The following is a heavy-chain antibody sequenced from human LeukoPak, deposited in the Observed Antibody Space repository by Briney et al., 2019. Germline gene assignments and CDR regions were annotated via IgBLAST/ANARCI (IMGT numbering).Heavy chain of an antibody. D-gene: IGHD3-22*01. CDR3: ASGLDYYDSSGYYPDGGFDF. J-gene: IGHJ3*01. CDR2: ISTSGSTL. Sequence: GGSLRLSCAASGFTFSSYTMNWVRQAPGKGLEWVSYISTSGSTLYYANSVKGRFTISRDNAKNSLYLQMSSLRAEDTAVYFCASGLDYYDSSGYYPDGGFDFWGQGTMATVSS. CDR1: GFTFSSYT. V-gene: IGHV3-48*04.